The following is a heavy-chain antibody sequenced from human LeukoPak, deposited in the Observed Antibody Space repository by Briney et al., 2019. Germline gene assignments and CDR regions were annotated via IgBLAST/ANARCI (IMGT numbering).Heavy chain of an antibody. J-gene: IGHJ4*02. D-gene: IGHD3-10*01. CDR3: ATGIDYYGSGSYEFDY. Sequence: ASVKVSCKVSGYTLTELSMHWVRQAPGKGLEWMGGFDPEDGETIYAQKFQGRVTMTEDTSTDTAYMELSSLRSEDTAVYYCATGIDYYGSGSYEFDYWGRGTLVTVSS. CDR1: GYTLTELS. V-gene: IGHV1-24*01. CDR2: FDPEDGET.